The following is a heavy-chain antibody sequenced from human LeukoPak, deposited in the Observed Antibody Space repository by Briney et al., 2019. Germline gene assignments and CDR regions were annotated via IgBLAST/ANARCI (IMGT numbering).Heavy chain of an antibody. CDR3: AKDFCSGGSCYSSGFDAFDI. J-gene: IGHJ3*02. CDR1: GFTFSSYG. CDR2: LSYGGSNK. V-gene: IGHV3-30*18. D-gene: IGHD2-15*01. Sequence: PGRSLRLSCAASGFTFSSYGMHWVRQAPGKGLEWVAVLSYGGSNKDYADSVKGRFTISRDNSKNTLYLQMNSLRAEDTAVYYCAKDFCSGGSCYSSGFDAFDIWGQGTMVTVSS.